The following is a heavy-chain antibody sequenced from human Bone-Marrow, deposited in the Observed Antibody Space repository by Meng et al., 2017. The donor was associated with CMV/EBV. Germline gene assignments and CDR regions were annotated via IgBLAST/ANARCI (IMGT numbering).Heavy chain of an antibody. V-gene: IGHV4-39*07. CDR2: MYYSGST. D-gene: IGHD2-2*01. J-gene: IGHJ5*02. CDR1: GGSISSSSYY. Sequence: SETLSLTCTVSGGSISSSSYYWGWIRQPPGKGLEWIGSMYYSGSTYYNPSLKSRVTISVDKSKNQFSLKLSSVTAADTAVYYCASRLGYCSSTSCPWGQGTLVTVSS. CDR3: ASRLGYCSSTSCP.